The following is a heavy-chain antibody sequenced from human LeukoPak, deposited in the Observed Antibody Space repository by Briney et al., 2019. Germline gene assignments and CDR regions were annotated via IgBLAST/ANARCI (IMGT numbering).Heavy chain of an antibody. V-gene: IGHV4-59*01. D-gene: IGHD3-3*01. Sequence: SETLSLTCTVSGGSISSYYWSWIRQPPGKGLEWIGYIYYSGSTNYNPSLKSRVTISVDTSKNQFSLKLSSVTAADTAVYYCARELNDFWSGYSNNWFDPWGQGTLVTVSS. CDR2: IYYSGST. CDR3: ARELNDFWSGYSNNWFDP. CDR1: GGSISSYY. J-gene: IGHJ5*02.